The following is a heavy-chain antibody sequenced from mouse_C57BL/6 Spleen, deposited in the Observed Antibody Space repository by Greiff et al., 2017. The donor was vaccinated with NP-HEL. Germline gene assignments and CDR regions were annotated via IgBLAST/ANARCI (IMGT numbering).Heavy chain of an antibody. J-gene: IGHJ1*03. V-gene: IGHV1-53*01. Sequence: VQLQQPGTELVKPGASVKLSCKASGYTFTSYWMHWVKQRPGQGLEWIGNINPSNGGTNYNEKFKSKATLTVDKSSSTAYMQLSSLTSEDSAVYYCATRLLITTVVDWYFDVWGTGTTVTVSS. CDR3: ATRLLITTVVDWYFDV. CDR2: INPSNGGT. CDR1: GYTFTSYW. D-gene: IGHD1-1*01.